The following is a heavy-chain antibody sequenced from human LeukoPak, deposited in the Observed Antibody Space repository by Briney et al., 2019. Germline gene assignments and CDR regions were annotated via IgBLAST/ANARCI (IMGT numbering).Heavy chain of an antibody. V-gene: IGHV3-9*03. Sequence: GGSLRLSCAASGFTFDDYAMHWVRQAPGKGLEWVSGISWNSGSIGYADSEKGRFTISRDNAKNSLYLQMNSLRAEDMALYYCAKDKSRFLEWLSFDYWGQGTLVTVSS. CDR2: ISWNSGSI. CDR3: AKDKSRFLEWLSFDY. CDR1: GFTFDDYA. J-gene: IGHJ4*02. D-gene: IGHD3-3*01.